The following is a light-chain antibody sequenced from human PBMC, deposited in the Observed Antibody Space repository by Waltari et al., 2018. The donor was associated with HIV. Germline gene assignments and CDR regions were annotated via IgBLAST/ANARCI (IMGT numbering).Light chain of an antibody. CDR2: AAS. Sequence: IQLTQSPSSLSASVGDRVTITCRASQSISGYLNWYQQKPGKAPKLLIDAASSLQSGVPSRFSGSGSGTEFTLTISSLQPEDFATYYCQQSYSTPMYTFGQGTKLEIK. CDR3: QQSYSTPMYT. CDR1: QSISGY. V-gene: IGKV1-39*01. J-gene: IGKJ2*01.